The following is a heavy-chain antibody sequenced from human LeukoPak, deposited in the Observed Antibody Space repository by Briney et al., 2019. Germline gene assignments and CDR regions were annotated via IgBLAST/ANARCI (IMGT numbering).Heavy chain of an antibody. J-gene: IGHJ4*02. CDR2: VYPSAGTS. D-gene: IGHD3-16*01. CDR3: VREYHGGYFDF. Sequence: ASVKVSCKASGYIFTSYYMHWVRQAPVQGLEWLGVVYPSAGTSDPAQRFRARITLSDDTSTSTAYMELRSLKSEDTAIYFCVREYHGGYFDFWGQGTLVTVSS. CDR1: GYIFTSYY. V-gene: IGHV1-46*03.